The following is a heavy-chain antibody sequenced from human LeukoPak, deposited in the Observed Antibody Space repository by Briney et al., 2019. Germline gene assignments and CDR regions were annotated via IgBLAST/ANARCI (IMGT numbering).Heavy chain of an antibody. CDR1: GNTFTTAQ. CDR2: INPSGGST. CDR3: AREYGTGGLDY. Sequence: ASVNVSCKASGNTFTTAQMHWVRQAPGQGLDWMGIINPSGGSTSYAQKFTGRITMTRDPSTGTVYMELSSLRSEDPALYYCAREYGTGGLDYWGKGTLVTVSS. J-gene: IGHJ4*02. V-gene: IGHV1-46*01. D-gene: IGHD2-8*02.